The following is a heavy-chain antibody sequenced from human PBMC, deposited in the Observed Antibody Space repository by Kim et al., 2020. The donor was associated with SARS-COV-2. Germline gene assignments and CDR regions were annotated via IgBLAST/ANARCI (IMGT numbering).Heavy chain of an antibody. J-gene: IGHJ4*02. Sequence: SETKYSPSFQGQVTISADKSINTAYLQWNSLKASDTAIYFCARVSGLLLDLWGQGTLVTVSS. CDR3: ARVSGLLLDL. V-gene: IGHV5-51*01. D-gene: IGHD3-10*01. CDR2: SET.